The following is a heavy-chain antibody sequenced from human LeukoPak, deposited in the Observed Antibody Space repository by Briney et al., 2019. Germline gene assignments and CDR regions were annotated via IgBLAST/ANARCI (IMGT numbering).Heavy chain of an antibody. CDR2: IYYSGST. CDR3: ARARDGYNLGIDY. Sequence: SETLSLTCTVSGGSISSGDYYWSWIRQPPGKGLEWIGYIYYSGSTYYNPSLESRVTISVDTSKNQFSLKLSSVTAADTAVYYCARARDGYNLGIDYWGQGTLVTVSS. J-gene: IGHJ4*02. CDR1: GGSISSGDYY. D-gene: IGHD5-24*01. V-gene: IGHV4-30-4*01.